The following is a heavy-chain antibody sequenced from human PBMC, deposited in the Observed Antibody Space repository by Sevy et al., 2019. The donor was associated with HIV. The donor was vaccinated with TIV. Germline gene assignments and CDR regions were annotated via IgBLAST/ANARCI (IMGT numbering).Heavy chain of an antibody. CDR3: ARSPPIVVVPGAPSWFDP. V-gene: IGHV4-34*01. D-gene: IGHD2-2*01. CDR1: GGSFSGYY. CDR2: INHSGST. Sequence: SETLSLTCTVHGGSFSGYYWNWIRQPPGKGLEWIGEINHSGSTNYNPSLKSRVTISVDTSKNQFSLKLSSVTAADTAVYYCARSPPIVVVPGAPSWFDPWGQGTLVTVSS. J-gene: IGHJ5*02.